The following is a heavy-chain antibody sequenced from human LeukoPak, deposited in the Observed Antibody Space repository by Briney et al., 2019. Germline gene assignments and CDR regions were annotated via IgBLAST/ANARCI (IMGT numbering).Heavy chain of an antibody. CDR3: ATQGYSSSGPVRDWFDP. Sequence: ASVKVSCKASGGTFSSYAISWVRQAPGQGLEWMGRIIPILGIANYAQKFQGRVTITADKSTSTAYMELSSLRSEDTAVYYCATQGYSSSGPVRDWFDPWGQGTLVTVSS. J-gene: IGHJ5*02. V-gene: IGHV1-69*04. CDR1: GGTFSSYA. D-gene: IGHD6-13*01. CDR2: IIPILGIA.